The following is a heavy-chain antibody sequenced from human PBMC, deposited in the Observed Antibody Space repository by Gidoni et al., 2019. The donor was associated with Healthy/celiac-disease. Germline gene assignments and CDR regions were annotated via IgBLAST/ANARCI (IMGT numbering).Heavy chain of an antibody. V-gene: IGHV4-59*01. CDR2: IYYSGST. Sequence: QVQLQASGPGLVQPSETLSLTCTVSGGSISSYYWSWIRQPPGKGLEWIGYIYYSGSTNYNPSLKSRVTISVDTSKNQFSLKLSSVTAADTAVYYCARSTVTTGWFDPWGQGTLVTVSS. J-gene: IGHJ5*02. CDR3: ARSTVTTGWFDP. CDR1: GGSISSYY. D-gene: IGHD4-17*01.